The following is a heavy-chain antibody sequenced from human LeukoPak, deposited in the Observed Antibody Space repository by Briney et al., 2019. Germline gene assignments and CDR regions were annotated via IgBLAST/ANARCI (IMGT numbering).Heavy chain of an antibody. D-gene: IGHD4-17*01. Sequence: GGSLRLSCAASGFTFSSYAMHWVRQAPGKGLEWVADISYDGSNKYYADSVKGRFTISRDNSKSTLYLQMNSLRAEDTAVYYCAGSSVTTYPYYYYYGMDVWGQGTTVTVSS. CDR3: AGSSVTTYPYYYYYGMDV. CDR1: GFTFSSYA. J-gene: IGHJ6*02. CDR2: ISYDGSNK. V-gene: IGHV3-30*04.